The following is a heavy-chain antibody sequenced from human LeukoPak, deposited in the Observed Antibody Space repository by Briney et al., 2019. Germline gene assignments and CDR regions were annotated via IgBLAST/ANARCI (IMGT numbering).Heavy chain of an antibody. D-gene: IGHD3-10*01. V-gene: IGHV4-34*01. CDR3: ARDRGYYGSGSYGSNDYYYMDV. Sequence: PSETLSLTCAVSGGSFSGYYWSWIRQPPGKGLEWIGEINHSGSTEYNPSLKSRVTISVDTSKNQFSLKLSSVTAADTAVYYCARDRGYYGSGSYGSNDYYYMDVWGKGTTVTVSS. J-gene: IGHJ6*03. CDR1: GGSFSGYY. CDR2: INHSGST.